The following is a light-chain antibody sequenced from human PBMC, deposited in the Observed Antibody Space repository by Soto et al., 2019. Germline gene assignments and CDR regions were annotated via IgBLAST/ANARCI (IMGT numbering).Light chain of an antibody. CDR1: NSNIGYNS. Sequence: QSVLTQPPSVSGTPGQRVTISCSGSNSNIGYNSVYWYQQLPGTAPKLLIYRSHERPSGVPDRFSGSKSGTSASLAISGLRSEDEADYAWATWDDNLSGVVFGGGTKLTVL. CDR2: RSH. CDR3: ATWDDNLSGVV. J-gene: IGLJ3*02. V-gene: IGLV1-47*01.